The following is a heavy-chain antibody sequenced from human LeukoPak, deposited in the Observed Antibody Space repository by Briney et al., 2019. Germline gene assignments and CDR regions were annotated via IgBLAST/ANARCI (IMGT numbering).Heavy chain of an antibody. Sequence: GGSLRLSCAASAFTFSSYDMNWVRQAPGKGLEWVSSISSSSRNINYADSVKGRFTISRDNAKNSLYLQMNSLRAEDTAVYYCARYASGSYYALFDYWGHGTLVTVSS. J-gene: IGHJ4*01. V-gene: IGHV3-21*01. D-gene: IGHD3-10*01. CDR3: ARYASGSYYALFDY. CDR2: ISSSSRNI. CDR1: AFTFSSYD.